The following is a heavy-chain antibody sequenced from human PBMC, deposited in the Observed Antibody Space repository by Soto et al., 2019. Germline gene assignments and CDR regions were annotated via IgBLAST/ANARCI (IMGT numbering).Heavy chain of an antibody. D-gene: IGHD1-26*01. CDR2: ISAYNGNT. J-gene: IGHJ6*02. V-gene: IGHV1-18*01. CDR3: ARGLKWALNLRGAYYCGRHV. CDR1: GYTFTNYG. Sequence: GASVKVSCKASGYTFTNYGINWVRQAPGQGLEWMGWISAYNGNTNYAQVLQGRVSMTTDTSTTTAYMDLRNLRSDDTAVYYCARGLKWALNLRGAYYCGRHVLGQRPTGTLSS.